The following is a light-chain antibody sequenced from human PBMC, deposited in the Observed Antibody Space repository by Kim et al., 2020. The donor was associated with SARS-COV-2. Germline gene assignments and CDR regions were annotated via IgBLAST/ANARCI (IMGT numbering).Light chain of an antibody. CDR2: GAS. Sequence: PGEIATLSCRASQSVRSTYLAWYQQKLGQAPSLLIYGASSRATGVPDRFSGSGSETDFTLTISRVEPEDFAVYYCQQYGSSPLMTFGQGTRLEIK. V-gene: IGKV3-20*01. J-gene: IGKJ5*01. CDR1: QSVRSTY. CDR3: QQYGSSPLMT.